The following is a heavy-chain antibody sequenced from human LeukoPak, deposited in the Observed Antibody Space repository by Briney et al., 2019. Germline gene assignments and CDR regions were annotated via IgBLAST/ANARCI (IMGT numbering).Heavy chain of an antibody. CDR1: GGSISSYY. CDR2: IYYSGST. CDR3: ARSWGHYDSSGYPLYFDY. V-gene: IGHV4-59*07. J-gene: IGHJ4*02. Sequence: PSDTLSLTCTVSGGSISSYYWSWIRQPPGKGLEWIAYIYYSGSTNYNPSLNSRVTISVDTSKNQFSLKLISVTAADTAVYYCARSWGHYDSSGYPLYFDYWGQGTLLTVSS. D-gene: IGHD3-22*01.